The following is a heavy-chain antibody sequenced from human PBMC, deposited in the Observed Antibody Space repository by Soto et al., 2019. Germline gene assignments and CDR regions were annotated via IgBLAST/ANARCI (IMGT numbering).Heavy chain of an antibody. V-gene: IGHV1-69*04. CDR1: GYTFTSYG. CDR3: ARFFGSYGMDV. Sequence: QVHLVQSGAEVKKPGASVKVSCKGSGYTFTSYGITWVRQAPGQGLEWMGRIIPILGIPNYAQKFQGRVTITADKSTSTAYMELSSLRSEDTAVYYCARFFGSYGMDVWGQGTTVTVSS. CDR2: IIPILGIP. D-gene: IGHD3-10*01. J-gene: IGHJ6*02.